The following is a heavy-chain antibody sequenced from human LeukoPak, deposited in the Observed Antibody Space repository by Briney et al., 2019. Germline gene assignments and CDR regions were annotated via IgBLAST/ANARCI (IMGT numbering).Heavy chain of an antibody. V-gene: IGHV4-30-4*01. J-gene: IGHJ4*02. Sequence: TSETLSLTCTVSGGSISSGDYYWSWIRQPPGKGLEWIGYIYYSGSTYYNPSLKSRVTISVDTSKNQFSLKLSSVTAADTAVYYCARFSYDYVWGSYRYTFDYWGQGTLVTVSS. CDR1: GGSISSGDYY. D-gene: IGHD3-16*02. CDR3: ARFSYDYVWGSYRYTFDY. CDR2: IYYSGST.